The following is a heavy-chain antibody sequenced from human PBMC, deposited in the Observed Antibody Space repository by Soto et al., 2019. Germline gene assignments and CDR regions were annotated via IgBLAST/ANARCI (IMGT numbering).Heavy chain of an antibody. D-gene: IGHD3-3*01. V-gene: IGHV1-18*01. Sequence: ASVKVSCKSSGYTVASSGIGGVRQAHGQGLEWMGWISAYNGNTNYAQKLQGRVTMTTDASTSTAYMELRSLRSDDTAVYYCARVYSGAYYDFWSAPMEFWFAPWGQGTLVTVSS. CDR3: ARVYSGAYYDFWSAPMEFWFAP. CDR2: ISAYNGNT. J-gene: IGHJ5*02. CDR1: GYTVASSG.